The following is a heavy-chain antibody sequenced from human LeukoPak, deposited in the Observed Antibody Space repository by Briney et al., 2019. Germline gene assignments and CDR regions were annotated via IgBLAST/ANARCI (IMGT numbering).Heavy chain of an antibody. J-gene: IGHJ6*03. D-gene: IGHD3-3*01. CDR1: GGSFSGYY. CDR3: ARVRGDFWSGYYYYYYYMDV. V-gene: IGHV4-34*01. Sequence: PAETLSLTCAVYGGSFSGYYWSWLRQPPGKGLEWIGEINHSGSTNYNPSLKSRVTISVDTSKNQFSLKLSSVTAADTAVYYCARVRGDFWSGYYYYYYYMDVWGKGTTVTVSS. CDR2: INHSGST.